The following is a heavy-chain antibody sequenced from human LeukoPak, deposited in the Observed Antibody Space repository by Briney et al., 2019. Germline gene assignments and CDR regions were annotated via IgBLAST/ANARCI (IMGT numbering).Heavy chain of an antibody. Sequence: SETLSLTCTVSGDSISNYFWSWIRQPPGKGLEWIGYIYYSGSTNYNPSLKSRVTISVDTSKNQFSLKLSSVTAADTAVYYCVRLDSGYYPTFDYWGQGTLVTVSS. V-gene: IGHV4-59*08. D-gene: IGHD3-22*01. CDR2: IYYSGST. CDR3: VRLDSGYYPTFDY. J-gene: IGHJ4*02. CDR1: GDSISNYF.